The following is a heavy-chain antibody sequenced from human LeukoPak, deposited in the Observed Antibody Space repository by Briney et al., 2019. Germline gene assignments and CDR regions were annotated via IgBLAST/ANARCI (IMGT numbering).Heavy chain of an antibody. Sequence: SVKVSCKASGFTFTSSAVQWVRQARGQRLEWIGWIVVGSGNTNYAQKFQERVTIARDMSTSTAYMELSSLRSEDTAVYYCAATPRYCSSTSCYIWYFDLWGRGTLVTVSS. CDR1: GFTFTSSA. CDR3: AATPRYCSSTSCYIWYFDL. V-gene: IGHV1-58*01. D-gene: IGHD2-2*02. J-gene: IGHJ2*01. CDR2: IVVGSGNT.